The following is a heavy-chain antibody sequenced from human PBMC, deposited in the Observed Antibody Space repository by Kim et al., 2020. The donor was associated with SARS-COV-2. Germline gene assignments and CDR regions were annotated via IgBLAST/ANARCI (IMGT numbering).Heavy chain of an antibody. D-gene: IGHD4-4*01. V-gene: IGHV3-48*03. J-gene: IGHJ4*02. CDR3: ARGPNYSPFDY. Sequence: ISHPDPLRARFTSTRDNDTNSLFLQMNSLRAEDTAVYYCARGPNYSPFDYWGQGTLVTVSS. CDR2: I.